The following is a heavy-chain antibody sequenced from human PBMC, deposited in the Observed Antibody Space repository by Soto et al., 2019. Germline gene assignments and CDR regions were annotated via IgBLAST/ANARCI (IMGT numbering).Heavy chain of an antibody. V-gene: IGHV4-59*01. Sequence: PSETLSLTCTVSGGSISSYYWSWIRQPPGKGLEWIGYIYYSGSTNYNPSLKSRVTISVDTSKNQFSLKLSSVTAADTAVYYCARTYYYGSGSLYYFDYWGQGTLVTVPS. J-gene: IGHJ4*02. CDR1: GGSISSYY. D-gene: IGHD3-10*01. CDR2: IYYSGST. CDR3: ARTYYYGSGSLYYFDY.